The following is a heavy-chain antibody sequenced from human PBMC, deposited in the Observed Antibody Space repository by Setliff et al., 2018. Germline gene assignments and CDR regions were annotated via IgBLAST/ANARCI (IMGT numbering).Heavy chain of an antibody. CDR3: AADSPTPLYCGGDCLDY. D-gene: IGHD2-21*02. V-gene: IGHV1-58*01. CDR1: GFTFTSSA. J-gene: IGHJ4*02. Sequence: SVKVSCKASGFTFTSSAVQWVRQARGQRLEWIGWIVVGSGNTNYAQKFQERVTITRDMSTSTAYMELSSLRSEDTAVYYCAADSPTPLYCGGDCLDYWGQGTLVTVSS. CDR2: IVVGSGNT.